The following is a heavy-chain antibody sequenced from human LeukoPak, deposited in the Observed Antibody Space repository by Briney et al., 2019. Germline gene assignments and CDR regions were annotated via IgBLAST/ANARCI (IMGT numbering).Heavy chain of an antibody. CDR2: ISSSSSYI. V-gene: IGHV3-21*01. Sequence: GGSLRLSCAASGFTFSSYSMNWVRRAPGKGLEWVSSISSSSSYIYYADSVKGRFTISRDNAKNSLYLQMNSLRAEDTAVYYCARVLTVGVDYWGQGTLVTVSS. CDR1: GFTFSSYS. D-gene: IGHD1-26*01. J-gene: IGHJ4*02. CDR3: ARVLTVGVDY.